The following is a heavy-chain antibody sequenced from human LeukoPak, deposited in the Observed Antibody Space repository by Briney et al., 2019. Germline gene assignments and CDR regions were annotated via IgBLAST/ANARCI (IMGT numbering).Heavy chain of an antibody. V-gene: IGHV1-69*01. CDR3: ALGSRGVMTDWFDP. Sequence: SVKVSCXASGGTFNNYAISWVRQARGQGLEWMAGIIPMFGTANYAQKYQGRVTITADESTSTAHIELSSLRSEDTAMYYCALGSRGVMTDWFDPWGQGTLVTVSS. CDR1: GGTFNNYA. CDR2: IIPMFGTA. D-gene: IGHD3-10*01. J-gene: IGHJ5*02.